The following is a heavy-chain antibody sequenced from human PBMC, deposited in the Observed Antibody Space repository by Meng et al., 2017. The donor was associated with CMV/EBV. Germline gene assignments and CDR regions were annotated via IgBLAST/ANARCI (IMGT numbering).Heavy chain of an antibody. J-gene: IGHJ4*02. D-gene: IGHD3-9*01. CDR3: AYYDILTGLRN. Sequence: SQTLSLTCAVYGGSSSGYYWSWIRQPPGKGLEWIGEINHSGSTNYNPSLKSRVTISVDTSKNQFSLKLSSVTAADTAVYYCAYYDILTGLRNWGQGTLVTVSS. V-gene: IGHV4-34*01. CDR1: GGSSSGYY. CDR2: INHSGST.